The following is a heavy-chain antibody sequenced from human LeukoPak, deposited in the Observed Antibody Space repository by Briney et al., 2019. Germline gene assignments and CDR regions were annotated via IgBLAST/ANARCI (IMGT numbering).Heavy chain of an antibody. D-gene: IGHD3-16*02. CDR2: ISGSGGST. Sequence: PGGSLRLSCAASGFTFSSYAMSWVRQAPGKGLEWVSAISGSGGSTYYADSVKGRFTISRDNSKNTLYLQMNSLRAEDTAVYYCATYYDYVWGSYREKGYYFDYWGQGTLVTVSS. V-gene: IGHV3-23*01. J-gene: IGHJ4*02. CDR3: ATYYDYVWGSYREKGYYFDY. CDR1: GFTFSSYA.